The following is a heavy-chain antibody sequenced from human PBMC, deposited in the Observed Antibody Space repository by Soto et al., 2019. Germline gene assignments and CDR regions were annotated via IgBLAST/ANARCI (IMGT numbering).Heavy chain of an antibody. D-gene: IGHD2-2*01. Sequence: ASVKVSCKASGYTFTSYGISWVRQAPGQGLEWMGWISAYNGNTNYAQKLQGRVTMTTDTSTSTAYMELRSLRSDDTAAYYCGRGGDIVVVRAGTSYYGMDVWGEGTTVTVSS. CDR1: GYTFTSYG. V-gene: IGHV1-18*01. CDR2: ISAYNGNT. CDR3: GRGGDIVVVRAGTSYYGMDV. J-gene: IGHJ6*02.